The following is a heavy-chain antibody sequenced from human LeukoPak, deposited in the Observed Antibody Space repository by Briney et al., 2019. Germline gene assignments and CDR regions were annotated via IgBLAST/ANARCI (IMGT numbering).Heavy chain of an antibody. D-gene: IGHD3-22*01. CDR3: ASDATYYYDSSGYLDY. J-gene: IGHJ4*02. Sequence: SETLSLTCAVSGGSISSNSYYWDWIRQPPGKGLEWIGSIYYSGSTYYNPSLKSRVTISVDTSKNQFSLKLSSVTAADTAVYYCASDATYYYDSSGYLDYWGQGTLVTVSS. CDR1: GGSISSNSYY. CDR2: IYYSGST. V-gene: IGHV4-39*01.